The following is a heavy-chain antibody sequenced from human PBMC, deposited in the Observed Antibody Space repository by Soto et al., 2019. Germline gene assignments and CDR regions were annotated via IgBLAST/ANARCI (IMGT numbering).Heavy chain of an antibody. D-gene: IGHD3-22*01. J-gene: IGHJ4*02. Sequence: QVHLVESGGALVKPGGSLRLSCRASGFIFSDHYMSWIRQAPGKGLEWISYINGRSDTIYYSKSVQGRFTISRDNGKNSLYLQMDSLRADDTAVYYCASVSYYDSRGYSRRLTNATFDHWGQGILVTVSS. CDR2: INGRSDTI. CDR1: GFIFSDHY. CDR3: ASVSYYDSRGYSRRLTNATFDH. V-gene: IGHV3-11*01.